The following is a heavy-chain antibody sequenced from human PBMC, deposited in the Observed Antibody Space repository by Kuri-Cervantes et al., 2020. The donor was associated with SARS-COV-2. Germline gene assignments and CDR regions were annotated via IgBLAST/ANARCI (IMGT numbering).Heavy chain of an antibody. V-gene: IGHV1-69*13. CDR1: GGTFSSYA. J-gene: IGHJ3*02. Sequence: SVKVSCKASGGTFSSYAISWVRQAPGQGLEWMGRIIPIFGTADYAQKFQGRVTITADESTSTAYMELSSLRSEDTAVYYCASQDIVVVPAANAFDIWGQGTMVTVSS. CDR2: IIPIFGTA. CDR3: ASQDIVVVPAANAFDI. D-gene: IGHD2-2*01.